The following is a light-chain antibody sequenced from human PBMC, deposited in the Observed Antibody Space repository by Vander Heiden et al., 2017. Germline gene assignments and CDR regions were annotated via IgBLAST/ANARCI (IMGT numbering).Light chain of an antibody. CDR2: DVS. CDR3: CSHAGSYTWV. CDR1: SSDVGGYDY. Sequence: QSALTQPRSVSGSPGQSVTISCTGTSSDVGGYDYVSWYQQHPGKAPKLMIYDVSKRPSGVPDRFSGSKSGNTASLTISGLQADDEADYYCCSHAGSYTWVFCGGTKLTVL. V-gene: IGLV2-11*01. J-gene: IGLJ3*02.